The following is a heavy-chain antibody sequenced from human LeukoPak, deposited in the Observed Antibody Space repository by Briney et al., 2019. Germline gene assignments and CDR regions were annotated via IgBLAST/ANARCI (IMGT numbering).Heavy chain of an antibody. V-gene: IGHV4-38-2*02. D-gene: IGHD3-16*01. CDR1: AYSISSAYY. J-gene: IGHJ4*02. CDR3: ARQLDHYDNIYYFDY. Sequence: SETLSLTCTVSAYSISSAYYWGWIRQPPGKGLEWIGSIYHSGSTYYNPSLKSRVTISVDTSKNQFSLRLTSVTAADTAVYYCARQLDHYDNIYYFDYWGQGTLGTVSS. CDR2: IYHSGST.